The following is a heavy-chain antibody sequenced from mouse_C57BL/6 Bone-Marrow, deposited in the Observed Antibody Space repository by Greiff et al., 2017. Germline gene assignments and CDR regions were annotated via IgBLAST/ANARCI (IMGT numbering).Heavy chain of an antibody. Sequence: QVQLKQSGPGILQPSQTLSLTCSFSGFSLSTFGMGVGWIRQPSGKGLEWLAHIWWDDDKYYNPALKSRLTISKDTSKNQVFLKIANVDTAETATYYCARMGYYYGSSPDYWGQGTTLTVSS. CDR3: ARMGYYYGSSPDY. J-gene: IGHJ2*01. CDR1: GFSLSTFGMG. CDR2: IWWDDDK. D-gene: IGHD1-1*01. V-gene: IGHV8-8*01.